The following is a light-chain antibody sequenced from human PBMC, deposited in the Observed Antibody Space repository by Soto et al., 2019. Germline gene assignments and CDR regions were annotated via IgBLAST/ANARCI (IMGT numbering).Light chain of an antibody. CDR3: QQYGSSPWT. V-gene: IGKV3-20*01. J-gene: IGKJ1*01. Sequence: EIVLTHSPGTLSFSPVERATLYCRASQSVSSSYLAWYQQKPGQAPRLLIYGASSRATGIPDRFSGSGSGTDFTLTISRLEPEDSAVYYCQQYGSSPWTFGQGTKVDIK. CDR2: GAS. CDR1: QSVSSSY.